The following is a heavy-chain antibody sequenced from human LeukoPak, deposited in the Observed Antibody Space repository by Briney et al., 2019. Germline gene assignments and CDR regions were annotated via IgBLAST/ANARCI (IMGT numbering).Heavy chain of an antibody. D-gene: IGHD2-2*01. Sequence: SETLSLTCTVSGGSISSSSYYWGWIRQPPGKGLEWIGIIYYSGSTYYNPSLKSRLTISVDTSKKQFSLKLSSVTATDTAVYYCARRGYCSSTSCYEYWFDPWGQGTLVTVSS. CDR2: IYYSGST. V-gene: IGHV4-39*01. CDR1: GGSISSSSYY. CDR3: ARRGYCSSTSCYEYWFDP. J-gene: IGHJ5*02.